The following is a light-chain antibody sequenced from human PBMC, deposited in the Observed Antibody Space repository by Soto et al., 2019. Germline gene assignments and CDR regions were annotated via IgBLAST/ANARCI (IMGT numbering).Light chain of an antibody. CDR1: SSDVGGYNF. Sequence: QSALTQPPSASGSPGQSVTISCTGTSSDVGGYNFVSWYQQHLGKGPKLMIYEVSKRPSGVPDRFSASKSGNTASLTVSGLQAEDEADYYCSSYAGSDNYVFGTGTKVTVL. CDR3: SSYAGSDNYV. J-gene: IGLJ1*01. V-gene: IGLV2-8*01. CDR2: EVS.